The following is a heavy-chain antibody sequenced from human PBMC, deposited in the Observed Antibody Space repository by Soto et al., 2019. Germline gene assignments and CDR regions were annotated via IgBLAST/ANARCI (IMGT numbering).Heavy chain of an antibody. V-gene: IGHV3-30-3*01. J-gene: IGHJ4*02. D-gene: IGHD6-13*01. Sequence: QVQLVESGGGVVQPGRSLRLSCAASGFTFSSYAMHWVRQAPGKGLEWVAVISYDGSNKYYADHVKGRFTISRDNSKNTLYRQMNSRRAEDTAVYYWARDTSSSWETLDYWGQGTLVTVSS. CDR1: GFTFSSYA. CDR2: ISYDGSNK. CDR3: ARDTSSSWETLDY.